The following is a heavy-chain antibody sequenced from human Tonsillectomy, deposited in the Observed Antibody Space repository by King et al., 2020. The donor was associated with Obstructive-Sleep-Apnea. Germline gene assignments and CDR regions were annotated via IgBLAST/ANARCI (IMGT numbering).Heavy chain of an antibody. V-gene: IGHV3-23*04. D-gene: IGHD2-2*01. CDR3: AKGSYCSSTSCFGEFDY. J-gene: IGHJ4*02. CDR1: GFTFSSYA. CDR2: ISGSGGST. Sequence: VQLVESGGGLVQPGGSLRLSCAASGFTFSSYAISWVRQAPGKGLEGVSAISGSGGSTYYAVSVKGRFTIAIDNSKNPLYLQRNSLGAEDTAVYYCAKGSYCSSTSCFGEFDYWGQGTLVTVSS.